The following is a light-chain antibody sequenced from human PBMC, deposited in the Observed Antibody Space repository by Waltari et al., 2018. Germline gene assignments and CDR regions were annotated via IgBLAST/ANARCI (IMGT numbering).Light chain of an antibody. CDR1: INDVGVEAY. CDR2: DVV. CDR3: CSYAGAYTFV. J-gene: IGLJ3*02. Sequence: QSALTQPHSVSASPGQSVTIPCPGSINDVGVEAYVSWYQQLPGKAPKLILYDVVKRPSGVPSRFSGSKYGTTASLTISGLQTDDEATYYCCSYAGAYTFVFGGGTKLTVL. V-gene: IGLV2-11*01.